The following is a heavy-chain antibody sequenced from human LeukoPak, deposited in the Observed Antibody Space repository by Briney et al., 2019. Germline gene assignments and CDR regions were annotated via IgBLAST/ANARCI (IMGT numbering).Heavy chain of an antibody. Sequence: SETLSLTCAVYGGSFSTYYWSWVRQPPGKGLEWIGEITQSGRTNYNPSLKSRVTISIDTSKNQFSLQLTSVAAADTAVYYCAPFLGGYSDFDSWGQGTLVTVSS. V-gene: IGHV4-34*01. CDR2: ITQSGRT. D-gene: IGHD5-12*01. CDR1: GGSFSTYY. CDR3: APFLGGYSDFDS. J-gene: IGHJ4*02.